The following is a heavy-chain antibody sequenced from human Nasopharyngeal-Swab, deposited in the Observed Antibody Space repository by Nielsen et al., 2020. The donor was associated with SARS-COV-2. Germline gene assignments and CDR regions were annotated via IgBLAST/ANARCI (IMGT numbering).Heavy chain of an antibody. V-gene: IGHV1-3*01. CDR2: INAGKGNT. D-gene: IGHD6-19*01. CDR3: ARVPAVAASRIDY. Sequence: ASVTVSCQASGYTLSNYAMYWVRPAPGQRPEFMGWINAGKGNTIYSPRFQGRVRTSRDTSANTVYMELNRLRSEDTAVYYCARVPAVAASRIDYWGQGTLVTVSS. J-gene: IGHJ4*02. CDR1: GYTLSNYA.